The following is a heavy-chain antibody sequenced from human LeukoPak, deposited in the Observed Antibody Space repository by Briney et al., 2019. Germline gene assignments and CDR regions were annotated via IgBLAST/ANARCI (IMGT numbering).Heavy chain of an antibody. CDR3: ARGGSSWYRGSFQH. Sequence: GASVKVSCKASGYTFTSYDMHWVRQAPGQGLEWMGIINPSGGSTSYAQIFQGRVTTTRDTSTSTVYMGLSSLRSEDTAVYYCARGGSSWYRGSFQHWGQGTLVTVSS. CDR1: GYTFTSYD. J-gene: IGHJ1*01. CDR2: INPSGGST. V-gene: IGHV1-46*01. D-gene: IGHD6-13*01.